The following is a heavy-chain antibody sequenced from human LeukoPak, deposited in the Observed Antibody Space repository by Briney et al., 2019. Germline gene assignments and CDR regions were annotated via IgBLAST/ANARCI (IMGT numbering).Heavy chain of an antibody. D-gene: IGHD1-26*01. Sequence: SETLSLTCTVSGGSISSYYWSWIRQPPGKGLEWIGYIYTSGSTNYNPSLKSRVTISVDTSKNQFSLKLSSVTAADTAVYYCASQPIVGATSRPFDYWGQGTLVTVSS. V-gene: IGHV4-4*09. CDR3: ASQPIVGATSRPFDY. J-gene: IGHJ4*02. CDR1: GGSISSYY. CDR2: IYTSGST.